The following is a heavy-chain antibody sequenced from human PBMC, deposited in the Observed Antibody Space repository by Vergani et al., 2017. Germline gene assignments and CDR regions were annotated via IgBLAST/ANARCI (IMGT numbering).Heavy chain of an antibody. CDR3: ARGGGQGYSGYDSLYPFDY. CDR1: GGSISSGGYS. J-gene: IGHJ4*02. D-gene: IGHD5-12*01. V-gene: IGHV4-30-2*01. Sequence: QLQLQESGSGLVKPSQTLSLTCAVSGGSISSGGYSWSWIRQPPGKGLEWIGYIYHSGSTYYNPSLKSRVTISVDRSKNQFSLKLSSVTAADTAVYYCARGGGQGYSGYDSLYPFDYWGQGTLVTVSS. CDR2: IYHSGST.